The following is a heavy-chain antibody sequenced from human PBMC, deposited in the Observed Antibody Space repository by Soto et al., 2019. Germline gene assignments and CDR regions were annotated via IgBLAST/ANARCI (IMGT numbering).Heavy chain of an antibody. Sequence: PSETLSLTCTVSGGSIGSSSYYWGWIRQPPGKGLEWIGSIYYSGSTYYNPSLKSRVTISVDTSKNQFSLKLSSVTAADTAVYYCARDCSSTSCYFTDPWGQGTLVTVSS. CDR2: IYYSGST. J-gene: IGHJ5*02. V-gene: IGHV4-39*02. CDR3: ARDCSSTSCYFTDP. CDR1: GGSIGSSSYY. D-gene: IGHD2-2*01.